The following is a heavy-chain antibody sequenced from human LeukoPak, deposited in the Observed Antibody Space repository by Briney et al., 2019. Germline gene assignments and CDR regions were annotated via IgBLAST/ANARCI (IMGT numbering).Heavy chain of an antibody. V-gene: IGHV1-69*13. J-gene: IGHJ4*02. CDR2: IIPIFGTA. D-gene: IGHD3-9*01. CDR1: GGTFSSYA. CDR3: ARPRFNTISVGFFDY. Sequence: ASVKVSCKASGGTFSSYAISWVRQAPGQGLEWMGGIIPIFGTANYAQKFQGRVTITADESTSTAYMELSSLRSEDTAVYYCARPRFNTISVGFFDYWGQGTLVTVSS.